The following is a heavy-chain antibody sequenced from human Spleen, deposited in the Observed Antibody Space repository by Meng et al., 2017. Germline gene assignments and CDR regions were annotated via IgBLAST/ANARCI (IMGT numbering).Heavy chain of an antibody. CDR3: ARSPRLGEVGPPGY. Sequence: QVQLVPSGAEVRKPGASVKVSCQASGYTLHSYAIAWFRQAPGQGLEWLGWISGYNGDTYYAQNFQDRVTMTTDTSTNIASMEVRSLISDDTAVYYCARSPRLGEVGPPGYWGQGTLVTVSS. CDR1: GYTLHSYA. V-gene: IGHV1-18*01. CDR2: ISGYNGDT. J-gene: IGHJ4*02. D-gene: IGHD3-16*01.